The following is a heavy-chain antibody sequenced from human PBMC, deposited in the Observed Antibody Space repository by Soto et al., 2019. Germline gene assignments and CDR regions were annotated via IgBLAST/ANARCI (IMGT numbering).Heavy chain of an antibody. J-gene: IGHJ4*02. Sequence: QVQLVQSGAEVKKPGSSVKVSCKASGGTFSSYTISWVRQAPGQGLEWMGRIIPILGIANYAQKFQGRVTITADKSTSTAYMELSSLRSEDTAVYYGAREGSSSWYYFDYWGQGTLVTVSS. V-gene: IGHV1-69*08. CDR1: GGTFSSYT. CDR2: IIPILGIA. D-gene: IGHD6-13*01. CDR3: AREGSSSWYYFDY.